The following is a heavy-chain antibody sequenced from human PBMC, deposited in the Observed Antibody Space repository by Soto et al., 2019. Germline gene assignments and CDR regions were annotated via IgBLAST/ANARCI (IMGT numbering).Heavy chain of an antibody. D-gene: IGHD2-21*02. CDR3: ARVGSAYCGGYCLSYGMDV. Sequence: GGSLRLSCAASGFTVSSNYMSWVRQAPGKGLEWVSVIYSGGSTYYADSVKGRFTISRDNSKNTLYLQMNSLRAEDTAVYYCARVGSAYCGGYCLSYGMDVWGQGTTVTVSS. CDR2: IYSGGST. V-gene: IGHV3-66*01. CDR1: GFTVSSNY. J-gene: IGHJ6*02.